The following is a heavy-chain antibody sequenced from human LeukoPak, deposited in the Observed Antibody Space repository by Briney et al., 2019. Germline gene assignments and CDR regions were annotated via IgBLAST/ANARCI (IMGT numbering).Heavy chain of an antibody. CDR3: ARGPSPPDIVVVPAAKNWFDP. D-gene: IGHD2-2*01. CDR1: GYTFTSYG. J-gene: IGHJ5*02. V-gene: IGHV1-18*01. Sequence: ASVKVSCKASGYTFTSYGISWVRQAPGQGLEWMGWISAYNGNTNYAQELQGRVTMTTDTSTSTAYMELRSLRSDDTAVYYCARGPSPPDIVVVPAAKNWFDPWGQGTLVTVSS. CDR2: ISAYNGNT.